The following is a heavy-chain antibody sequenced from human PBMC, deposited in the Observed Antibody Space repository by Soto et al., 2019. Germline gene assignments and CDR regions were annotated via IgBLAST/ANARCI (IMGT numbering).Heavy chain of an antibody. D-gene: IGHD3-22*01. CDR1: GFTFSSYA. CDR3: ARAGYDSSGYYERWFDP. J-gene: IGHJ5*02. Sequence: GGSLRLSCAASGFTFSSYAMHWVRQAPGKGLEWVAVISYDGSNKYYADSVKGRFTISRDNSKNTLYLQMNSLRAEDTAVYYCARAGYDSSGYYERWFDPWGQGTLVTVSS. V-gene: IGHV3-30-3*01. CDR2: ISYDGSNK.